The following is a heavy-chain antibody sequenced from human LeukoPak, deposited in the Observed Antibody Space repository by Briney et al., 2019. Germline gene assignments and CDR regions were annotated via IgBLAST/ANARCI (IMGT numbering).Heavy chain of an antibody. CDR1: GGSISSYY. CDR3: ASLLGYCCGGSCYDY. CDR2: IYTSGST. V-gene: IGHV4-4*07. Sequence: SETLSLTCTVSGGSISSYYWSWIRQPAGKGLEWIGRIYTSGSTNYNPSLKSRVTMSVDTSKNQFSLKLSSVTAADTAVYYCASLLGYCCGGSCYDYWGQGTLVTVSS. D-gene: IGHD2-15*01. J-gene: IGHJ4*02.